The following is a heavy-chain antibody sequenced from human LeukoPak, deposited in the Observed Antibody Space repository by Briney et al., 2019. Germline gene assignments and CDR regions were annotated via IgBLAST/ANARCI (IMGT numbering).Heavy chain of an antibody. D-gene: IGHD1-26*01. V-gene: IGHV4-38-2*02. CDR3: ARLSEWWELPFEY. CDR2: IYYSGST. Sequence: PSETLSLTCTVSGYSISSGYYYGCCRHHPRKGREWIGSIYYSGSTYYNAPLKSRVTISVDTSKNQFSLNLSSVPAADTAVYYCARLSEWWELPFEYWGQGTLVSVS. CDR1: GYSISSGYY. J-gene: IGHJ4*02.